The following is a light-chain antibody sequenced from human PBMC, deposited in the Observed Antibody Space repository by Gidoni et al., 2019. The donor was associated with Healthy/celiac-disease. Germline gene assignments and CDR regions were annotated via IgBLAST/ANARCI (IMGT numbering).Light chain of an antibody. Sequence: QSVLTQPPSASGTPGQSVTISCSGSSSNIGSNTVNWYPPIPGTAPKLLIYSNNQRPSGVPDRFSGSKSGTSASLAISGLQSEDEADYYCAAWDDSLNGPVFGTGTKVTVL. CDR1: SSNIGSNT. CDR3: AAWDDSLNGPV. J-gene: IGLJ1*01. CDR2: SNN. V-gene: IGLV1-44*01.